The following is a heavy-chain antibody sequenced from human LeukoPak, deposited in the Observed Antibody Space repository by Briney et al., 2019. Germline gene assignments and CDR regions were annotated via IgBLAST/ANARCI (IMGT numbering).Heavy chain of an antibody. D-gene: IGHD3-22*01. CDR1: GYTFTDYY. CDR3: AREVDYYDTSDYFPLGY. Sequence: ASVKVSCKASGYTFTDYYIHWVRQAPGQGLQWMGWINPNNGGTNYAQKFQGRVTMTRDTSISTAYMELSRLRSDDTAVYYCAREVDYYDTSDYFPLGYWGQGTLVTVSS. CDR2: INPNNGGT. V-gene: IGHV1-2*02. J-gene: IGHJ4*02.